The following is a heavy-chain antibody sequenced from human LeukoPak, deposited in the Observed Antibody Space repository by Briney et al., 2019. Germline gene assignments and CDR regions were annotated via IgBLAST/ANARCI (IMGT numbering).Heavy chain of an antibody. CDR1: GFTFSAYS. Sequence: GGSLRLSCAVSGFTFSAYSMNWVRQAPGKGLEWVSSITSGDVVYFADSLKGRFTISRDNAKSSLYLQMNRLRAEYTAVYYCARGGFNMVRGVIIPSNSYYYYMDIWGKGTTVTVSS. J-gene: IGHJ6*03. D-gene: IGHD3-10*01. CDR2: ITSGDVV. V-gene: IGHV3-21*03. CDR3: ARGGFNMVRGVIIPSNSYYYYMDI.